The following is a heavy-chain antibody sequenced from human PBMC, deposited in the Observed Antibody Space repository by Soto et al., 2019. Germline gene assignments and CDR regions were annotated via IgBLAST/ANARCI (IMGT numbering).Heavy chain of an antibody. J-gene: IGHJ4*02. CDR1: GCSISGYY. Sequence: SETLSLTCTFSGCSISGYYWSWIRQPPGKGLEWIGYIYNSGTTSYNPSLRSRVAISVDTSKSQFSLRLTSVTAADTAVYYCARGSVGITMIERHDFWGQGALVNVSS. CDR3: ARGSVGITMIERHDF. CDR2: IYNSGTT. V-gene: IGHV4-59*01. D-gene: IGHD3-22*01.